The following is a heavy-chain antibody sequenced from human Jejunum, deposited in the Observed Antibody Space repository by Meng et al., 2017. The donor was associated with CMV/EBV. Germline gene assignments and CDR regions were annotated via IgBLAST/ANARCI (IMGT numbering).Heavy chain of an antibody. D-gene: IGHD3-10*01. Sequence: SVGNSWSWIRQPPGKGLAWIGHIYYSGNTYYNSSLKSRLTISVDTSKNQVSLRLSSMTAADAALYYCARVSSYYYGSGKYFRWFDPWGQGTLVTVSS. V-gene: IGHV4-30-4*01. CDR2: IYYSGNT. J-gene: IGHJ5*02. CDR1: SVGNS. CDR3: ARVSSYYYGSGKYFRWFDP.